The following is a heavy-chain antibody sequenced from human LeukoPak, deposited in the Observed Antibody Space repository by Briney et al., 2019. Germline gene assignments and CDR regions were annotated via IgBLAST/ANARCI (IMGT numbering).Heavy chain of an antibody. CDR1: GFTFSSSS. CDR3: ARDHCSGGSCHDY. V-gene: IGHV3-21*01. J-gene: IGHJ4*02. D-gene: IGHD2-15*01. Sequence: GGSLGLSCAASGFTFSSSSMNRVRQAPGKGLEWVSSISSSSSYIYYADSVKGRFTISRDNAKNSLYLQMNSLRAEDTAVYYCARDHCSGGSCHDYWGQGTLVTVSS. CDR2: ISSSSSYI.